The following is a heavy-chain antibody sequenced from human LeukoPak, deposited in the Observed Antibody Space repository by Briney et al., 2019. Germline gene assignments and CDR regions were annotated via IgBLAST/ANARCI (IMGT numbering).Heavy chain of an antibody. J-gene: IGHJ4*02. CDR3: AKFYDGSGYYYALDY. V-gene: IGHV3-30*18. Sequence: GGSLRLSCAASGFAFSKYGMYWVRQAPGKGLEWVAVISYDGSNKHYADSVKGRFTISRDNSKNTLYLQMNSLRAEDTAMYYCAKFYDGSGYYYALDYWGQGTLVTVSS. CDR1: GFAFSKYG. CDR2: ISYDGSNK. D-gene: IGHD3-22*01.